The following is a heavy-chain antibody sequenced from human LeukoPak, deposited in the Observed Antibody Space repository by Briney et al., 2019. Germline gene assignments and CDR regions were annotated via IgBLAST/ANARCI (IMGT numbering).Heavy chain of an antibody. CDR3: ARGGYDFWSGYLDAFDI. Sequence: SETLSLTCTVSGGSISSYYWSWIRQPPGKGLEWIGYIYYSGSTNYNPSLKSRVTILVDTSKNQFSLKLSSVTAADTAVYYCARGGYDFWSGYLDAFDIWGQGAMVTVSS. D-gene: IGHD3-3*01. CDR2: IYYSGST. CDR1: GGSISSYY. J-gene: IGHJ3*02. V-gene: IGHV4-59*01.